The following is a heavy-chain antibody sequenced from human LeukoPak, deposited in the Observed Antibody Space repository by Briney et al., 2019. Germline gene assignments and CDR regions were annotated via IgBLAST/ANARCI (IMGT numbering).Heavy chain of an antibody. J-gene: IGHJ4*02. CDR2: IIPIFGTA. Sequence: GASVKVSCKASGGTFSSYAISWVRQAPGQGLEWMGGIIPIFGTANYAQKFQGRVTITADESTSTAYMELSSLRSEDTAVYYCARAHPVGATPGYNYFDYWGQGTLVTVSS. D-gene: IGHD1-26*01. V-gene: IGHV1-69*13. CDR1: GGTFSSYA. CDR3: ARAHPVGATPGYNYFDY.